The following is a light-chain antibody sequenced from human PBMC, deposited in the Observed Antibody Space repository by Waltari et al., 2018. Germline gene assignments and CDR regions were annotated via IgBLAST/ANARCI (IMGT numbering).Light chain of an antibody. CDR2: DAT. V-gene: IGKV3-15*01. CDR3: QQYNNWPRT. CDR1: QDVTNR. Sequence: ETVMTHSPAPLSVSPGERVTLSCRASQDVTNRLAWFQQKPGQAPRLLMFDATTRATDFPGRFSGSGSGTEFTLTISSLQSEDFAVYYCQQYNNWPRTFGQGTKLEI. J-gene: IGKJ2*01.